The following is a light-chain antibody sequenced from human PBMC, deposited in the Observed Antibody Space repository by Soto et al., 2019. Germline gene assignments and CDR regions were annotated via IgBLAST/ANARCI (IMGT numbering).Light chain of an antibody. V-gene: IGLV3-21*02. J-gene: IGLJ2*01. CDR1: NIGDKS. CDR3: QVWDTSGDLVV. Sequence: SYELTQPPSVSVAPGQTASITCGGNNIGDKSVNWYQQKPGQAPVLAVYDDSVWPSGIPERISGSNSGNTAILTISRVEAGDEADYYCQVWDTSGDLVVFGGGTKLTVL. CDR2: DDS.